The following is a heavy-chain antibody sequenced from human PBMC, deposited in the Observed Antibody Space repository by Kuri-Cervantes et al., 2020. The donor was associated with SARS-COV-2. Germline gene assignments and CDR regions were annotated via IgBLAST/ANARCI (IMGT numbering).Heavy chain of an antibody. J-gene: IGHJ5*02. CDR3: ARGREGYDFWSGYLNWFDP. Sequence: SETLSLTCTVSGGSISSSNYYWGWVRQPPGKGLEWIGNIFYSGSTNYNPSLKSRVTISVDTSKNQFSLKLSSVTAADTAVYYCARGREGYDFWSGYLNWFDPWGQGTLVTVSS. V-gene: IGHV4-39*07. CDR1: GGSISSSNYY. D-gene: IGHD3-3*01. CDR2: IFYSGST.